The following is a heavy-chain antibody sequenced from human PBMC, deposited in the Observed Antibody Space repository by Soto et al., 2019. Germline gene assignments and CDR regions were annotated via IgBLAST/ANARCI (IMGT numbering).Heavy chain of an antibody. Sequence: QVQLVQSGAEVKRPGASVKVSCKASGYTFTSYDINCVRQATGQGLEWMGWMNPNSGNTAYAQKFQGRVTMTRNTSIITAYMELSSLRSKDTAVYYCAGEVVGGNLPNWCQGTLVTVSS. CDR3: AGEVVGGNLPN. D-gene: IGHD6-19*01. J-gene: IGHJ4*02. V-gene: IGHV1-8*01. CDR2: MNPNSGNT. CDR1: GYTFTSYD.